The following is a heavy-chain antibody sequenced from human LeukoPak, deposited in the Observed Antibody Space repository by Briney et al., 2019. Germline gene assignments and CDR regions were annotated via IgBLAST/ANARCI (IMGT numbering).Heavy chain of an antibody. D-gene: IGHD2-15*01. J-gene: IGHJ3*02. CDR1: GGSISSGGYS. Sequence: PSQTLSLTCAVSGGSISSGGYSGSWIRQPPGKGLEWIGYIYHSGSTYYNPSLKSRVTISVDRSKNQFSLKLSSVTAADTAVYYCASYCSGGSCYPNDAFDIWGQGTMVTVSS. CDR3: ASYCSGGSCYPNDAFDI. CDR2: IYHSGST. V-gene: IGHV4-30-2*01.